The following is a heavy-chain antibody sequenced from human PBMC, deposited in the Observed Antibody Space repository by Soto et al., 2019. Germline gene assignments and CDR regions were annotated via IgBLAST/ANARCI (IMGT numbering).Heavy chain of an antibody. V-gene: IGHV3-53*01. D-gene: IGHD3-10*01. CDR2: IYSGGSP. Sequence: GSLRPSCAASGFTVSSNYMSVVRQAPWKGLEWVSVIYSGGSPYYADSVKGRFTISRDNSKNTLYLKMNSLRAEDTAVYYCARVSLVRAVIWSGMDLWGQGPMATVSS. CDR1: GFTVSSNY. CDR3: ARVSLVRAVIWSGMDL. J-gene: IGHJ6*02.